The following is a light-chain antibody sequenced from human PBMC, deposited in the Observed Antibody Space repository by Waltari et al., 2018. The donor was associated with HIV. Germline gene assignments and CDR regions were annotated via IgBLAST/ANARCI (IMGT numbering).Light chain of an antibody. Sequence: QSALTPPAPVSGSPGQSITIPCTGASSDVGGSTYVYWYQHHPGKAPKRMIYDVSERPSGVSNRFSGSKSGNTASLTISGLQAEDEADYYCCSYAGSSTLLFGGGTKVTVL. V-gene: IGLV2-23*02. J-gene: IGLJ3*02. CDR1: SSDVGGSTY. CDR2: DVS. CDR3: CSYAGSSTLL.